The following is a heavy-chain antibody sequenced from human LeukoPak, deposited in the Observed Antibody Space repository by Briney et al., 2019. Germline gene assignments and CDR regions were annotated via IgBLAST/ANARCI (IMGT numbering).Heavy chain of an antibody. J-gene: IGHJ4*02. D-gene: IGHD1-1*01. CDR3: ARVPVEENDYFDY. Sequence: GGSLRLSCAASGFTFSSYWMRWVRQAPGKGLVWVSRINSDGSSTSYADSVKGRFTISRDNAKNTLYLQMNSLRAEDTAVYYCARVPVEENDYFDYWGQGTLVTVSS. CDR2: INSDGSST. V-gene: IGHV3-74*01. CDR1: GFTFSSYW.